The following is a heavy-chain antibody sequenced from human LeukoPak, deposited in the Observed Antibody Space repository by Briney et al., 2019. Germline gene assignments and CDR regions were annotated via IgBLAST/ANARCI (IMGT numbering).Heavy chain of an antibody. J-gene: IGHJ4*02. CDR3: ATRALAYSGSYFFDY. V-gene: IGHV3-23*01. Sequence: PGGSLRLSCAASGFTFSSYAMSWVRQAPGKGLEWVSAISGSGGSTYYADSVKGRFTISRDNSKSTLYLQMNSLRAEDTAVYYCATRALAYSGSYFFDYWGQGTLVTASS. CDR2: ISGSGGST. CDR1: GFTFSSYA. D-gene: IGHD1-26*01.